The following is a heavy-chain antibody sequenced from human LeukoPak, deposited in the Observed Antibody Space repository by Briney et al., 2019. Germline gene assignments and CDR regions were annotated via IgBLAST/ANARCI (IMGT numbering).Heavy chain of an antibody. J-gene: IGHJ4*02. D-gene: IGHD6-19*01. Sequence: SETLSLTCAVYGGSFSGYYWSWIRQPPGKGLEWIGEINHSGSTNYNPSLKSRVTISVDTSKNQFSLKLSSVTAADTVVYYCARGPVGQWLVRGFYFDYWGQGTLVTISS. V-gene: IGHV4-34*01. CDR3: ARGPVGQWLVRGFYFDY. CDR2: INHSGST. CDR1: GGSFSGYY.